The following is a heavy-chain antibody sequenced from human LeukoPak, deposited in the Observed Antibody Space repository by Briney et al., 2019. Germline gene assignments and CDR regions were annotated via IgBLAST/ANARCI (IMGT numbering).Heavy chain of an antibody. Sequence: GGSLRLSCAASGFTFSSYGMHWVRQAPGKGLDWVAVISYDGSNKYYADSVKGRFTISRDNSKNTLYLQMNSLRAEDTAVYYCAKVRYFGPSAFDIWGQGTMVTVSS. J-gene: IGHJ3*02. V-gene: IGHV3-30*18. CDR2: ISYDGSNK. CDR3: AKVRYFGPSAFDI. D-gene: IGHD3-9*01. CDR1: GFTFSSYG.